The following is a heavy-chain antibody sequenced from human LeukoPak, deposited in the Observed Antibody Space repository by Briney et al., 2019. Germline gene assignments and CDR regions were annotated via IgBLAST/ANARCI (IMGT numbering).Heavy chain of an antibody. CDR3: ASLSNSGYYSSPLPENDY. J-gene: IGHJ4*02. D-gene: IGHD3-22*01. CDR1: GGSISSYY. Sequence: SETLSLTCTVSGGSISSYYWSWIRQPPGKGLEWIGEINHSGSTNYNPSLKSRVTISVDTSKNQFSLKLSSVTAADTAVYYCASLSNSGYYSSPLPENDYWGQGTLVTVSS. CDR2: INHSGST. V-gene: IGHV4-34*01.